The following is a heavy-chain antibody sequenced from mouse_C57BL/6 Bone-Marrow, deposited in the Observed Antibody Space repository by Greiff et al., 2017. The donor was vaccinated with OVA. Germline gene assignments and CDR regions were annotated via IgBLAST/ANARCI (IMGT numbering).Heavy chain of an antibody. D-gene: IGHD1-1*01. CDR2: IDPSDSYT. J-gene: IGHJ2*01. V-gene: IGHV1-69*01. CDR1: GYTFTSYW. CDR3: ARENYYGSSPFGY. Sequence: QVQLQQPGAELVMPGASVKLSCKASGYTFTSYWMHWVKQRPGQGLEWIGEIDPSDSYTNYNQKFKGKSTLTVDKSSSTAYMQLSSLTSEDSAVYYCARENYYGSSPFGYWGQGTTLTVSS.